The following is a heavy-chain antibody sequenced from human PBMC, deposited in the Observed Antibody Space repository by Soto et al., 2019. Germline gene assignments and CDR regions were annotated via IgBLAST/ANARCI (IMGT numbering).Heavy chain of an antibody. Sequence: ASVKVSCKASGYTFTGCYMHWVRQAPGQGLEWMGWINPNSGGTNYAQKLQGRVTMTRDTSISTAYMELSRLRSDDTAVYYCARVSGYYHPFDYWGQGTLVTVSS. CDR2: INPNSGGT. D-gene: IGHD3-22*01. J-gene: IGHJ4*02. V-gene: IGHV1-2*02. CDR3: ARVSGYYHPFDY. CDR1: GYTFTGCY.